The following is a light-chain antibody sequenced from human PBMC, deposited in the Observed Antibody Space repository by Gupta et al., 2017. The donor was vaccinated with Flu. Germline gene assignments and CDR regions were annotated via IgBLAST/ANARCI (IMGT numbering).Light chain of an antibody. CDR1: QGISNY. Sequence: DIQLTQSPSFLSTSVGDRVTITCRASQGISNYLAWYQQKPGKAPKLLIFDAFTLESGVTSRFSGGGSGTEFTLTISSLQPEDFATYYCQQLNSYPRTFGQGTKVEIE. CDR2: DAF. J-gene: IGKJ1*01. V-gene: IGKV1-9*01. CDR3: QQLNSYPRT.